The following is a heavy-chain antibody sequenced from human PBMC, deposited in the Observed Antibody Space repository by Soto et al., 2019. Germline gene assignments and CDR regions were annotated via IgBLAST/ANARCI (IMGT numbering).Heavy chain of an antibody. Sequence: QVQLQQWGTGLLEPSETLSLTCAVYGGSFSGYYWSWVRQPPGKGLEWIGEINHSGSTNYNASLKSRVTISVDPSKNQFSLKLRSLTAADTAVYHCARDGARNSTSWAYGFDYWGQGTLVTVSS. CDR3: ARDGARNSTSWAYGFDY. J-gene: IGHJ4*02. CDR1: GGSFSGYY. V-gene: IGHV4-34*01. CDR2: INHSGST. D-gene: IGHD6-13*01.